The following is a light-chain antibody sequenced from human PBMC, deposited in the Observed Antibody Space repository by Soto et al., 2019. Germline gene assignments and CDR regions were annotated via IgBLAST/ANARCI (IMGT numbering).Light chain of an antibody. J-gene: IGLJ2*01. CDR3: SSYTSSSTLVV. CDR2: DVS. V-gene: IGLV2-14*01. CDR1: SSDVGGYNY. Sequence: QSALTQPASVSGSPGKSITIPSPGTSSDVGGYNYVSCYQQHPGKAPKLMIYDVSNRPSGVSNRFSGSKSGNTASLTISGLQAEDEADYYCSSYTSSSTLVVFGGGTKLTVL.